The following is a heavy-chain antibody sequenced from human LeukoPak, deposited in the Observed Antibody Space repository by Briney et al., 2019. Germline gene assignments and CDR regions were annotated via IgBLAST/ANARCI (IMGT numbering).Heavy chain of an antibody. D-gene: IGHD2-15*01. J-gene: IGHJ4*02. V-gene: IGHV4-59*12. CDR1: GGSISSYY. CDR3: ARDTPTVRSFDY. CDR2: IYHSGST. Sequence: PSETLSLTCTVSGGSISSYYWSWIRQPPGKGLEWIGYIYHSGSTYYNPSLKSRVTISVDRSKNQFSLKLSSVTAADTAVYYCARDTPTVRSFDYWGQGTLVTVSS.